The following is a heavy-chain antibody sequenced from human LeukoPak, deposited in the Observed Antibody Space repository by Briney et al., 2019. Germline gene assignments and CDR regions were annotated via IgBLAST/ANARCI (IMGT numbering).Heavy chain of an antibody. Sequence: GESLKISCEGSGYSFGNRWIGWVRQAPGKGLQWVSTITSGGDYMYYADPVKGRFTISRDDSKNSLYLHMNSLRAEDTAVYYCARVSIFGVVIANDYWGQGTVVTVSS. CDR3: ARVSIFGVVIANDY. J-gene: IGHJ4*02. CDR2: ITSGGDYM. CDR1: GYSFGNRW. V-gene: IGHV3-21*01. D-gene: IGHD3-16*02.